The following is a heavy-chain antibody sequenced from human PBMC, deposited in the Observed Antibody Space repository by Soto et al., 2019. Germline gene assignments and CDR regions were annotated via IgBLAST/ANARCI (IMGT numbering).Heavy chain of an antibody. V-gene: IGHV1-46*01. D-gene: IGHD4-17*01. CDR1: GYTFTSYY. Sequence: SVKVSCKTSGYTFTSYYIHWVRQAPGQGLEWMGTINPRGGSTNYAPKFQGRVTVTRDTSTSTVYMELSSLRSEDTAVYYCARTDDYAFDYWGQGTQVTVSS. CDR2: INPRGGST. CDR3: ARTDDYAFDY. J-gene: IGHJ4*02.